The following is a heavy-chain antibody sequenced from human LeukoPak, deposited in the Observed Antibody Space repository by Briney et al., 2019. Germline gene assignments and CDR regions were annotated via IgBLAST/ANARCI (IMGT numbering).Heavy chain of an antibody. J-gene: IGHJ4*02. CDR3: ARATSDSSGYYYFHY. V-gene: IGHV3-72*01. CDR2: TRNKAKSYTT. D-gene: IGHD3-22*01. Sequence: XDXVRQAPXKGLEWVGRTRNKAKSYTTEYAASVKGRFTISRDDSKNSLYLQMDSLKIEDTAMYYCARATSDSSGYYYFHYWGQGTLVTVSS.